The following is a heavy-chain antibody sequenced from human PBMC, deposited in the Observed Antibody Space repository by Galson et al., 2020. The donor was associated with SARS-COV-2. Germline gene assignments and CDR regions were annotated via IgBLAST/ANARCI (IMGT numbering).Heavy chain of an antibody. J-gene: IGHJ4*02. Sequence: GGSLRLSCAASGFTFSSSYMSWVRQAPGKGLEWVSVIYPGGDTYYADYGKGRFTISRDNSKNALFLQMNSLRAEDTAVYYCARYYHDNTYAFDYWGQGTLVTVSS. D-gene: IGHD3-22*01. CDR2: IYPGGDT. CDR1: GFTFSSSY. V-gene: IGHV3-53*01. CDR3: ARYYHDNTYAFDY.